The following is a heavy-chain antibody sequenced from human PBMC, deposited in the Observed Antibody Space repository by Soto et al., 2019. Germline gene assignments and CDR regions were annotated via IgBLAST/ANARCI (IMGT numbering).Heavy chain of an antibody. CDR1: GGSISSYY. D-gene: IGHD2-15*01. Sequence: SETLSLTCTVSGGSISSYYWSWIRQPPGKGLEWIGYIYYSGSTNYNPSLKSRVTISVDTSKNQFSLKLSSVTAADTAVYYCARGLRGKDIVFDYWGQGTLVTVSS. CDR2: IYYSGST. V-gene: IGHV4-59*01. J-gene: IGHJ4*02. CDR3: ARGLRGKDIVFDY.